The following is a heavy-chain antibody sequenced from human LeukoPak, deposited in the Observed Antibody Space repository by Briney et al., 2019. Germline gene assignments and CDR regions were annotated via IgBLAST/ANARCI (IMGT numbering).Heavy chain of an antibody. D-gene: IGHD3-10*01. J-gene: IGHJ4*02. V-gene: IGHV4-4*02. Sequence: SETLSLTCAVSGGSISSSNWWSWVRQPPGKGLEWIGVIYHGGSTNYNPSLKSRVAMSVDRSRNQFSLQLSSVTAADTAVHDCAKGEDHGSGTVHFASWGQGTLVTVSS. CDR2: IYHGGST. CDR3: AKGEDHGSGTVHFAS. CDR1: GGSISSSNW.